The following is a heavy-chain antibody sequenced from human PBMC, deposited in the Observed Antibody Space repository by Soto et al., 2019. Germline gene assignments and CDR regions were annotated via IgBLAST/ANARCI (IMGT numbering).Heavy chain of an antibody. Sequence: VPLTTGQGLEWMGWISAYNGNTNYAQKLQGRVTMTTDTSTSAAYMELRSLRSDDTAVYYCVLDCWKMTAPPAYYYRFDHWGQGTLVTVSS. CDR2: ISAYNGNT. CDR3: VLDCWKMTAPPAYYYRFDH. D-gene: IGHD3-22*01. V-gene: IGHV1-18*01. J-gene: IGHJ4*01.